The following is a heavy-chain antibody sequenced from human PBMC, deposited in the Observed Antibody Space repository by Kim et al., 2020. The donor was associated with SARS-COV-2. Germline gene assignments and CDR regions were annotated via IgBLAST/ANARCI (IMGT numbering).Heavy chain of an antibody. J-gene: IGHJ4*02. V-gene: IGHV4-59*01. CDR3: AAGAYYSDSSGYYFDY. D-gene: IGHD3-22*01. CDR2: IYYSGST. Sequence: SETLSRTCTVSGGSISSYYWSWIRQPPGKGLEWIGFIYYSGSTNYNPSLKSRVTISVDTSKNQFSLKLSSVTAADTAVYYCAAGAYYSDSSGYYFDYWGQGTLVTVSS. CDR1: GGSISSYY.